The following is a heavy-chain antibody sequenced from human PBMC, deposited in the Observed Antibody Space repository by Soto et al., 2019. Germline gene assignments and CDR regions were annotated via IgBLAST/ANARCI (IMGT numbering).Heavy chain of an antibody. Sequence: QVQLVQSGVEVKKPGASVKVSCQASGYTFTNYGITWLRQAPGQGLEWMGWVSAYYRNTNYAQRFQDRVTMTTDTSTRTAYMELRNLKSDDTAIYFCARERQYEPLLYWGQGTLVTVSS. J-gene: IGHJ4*02. CDR3: ARERQYEPLLY. D-gene: IGHD2-2*01. CDR1: GYTFTNYG. V-gene: IGHV1-18*01. CDR2: VSAYYRNT.